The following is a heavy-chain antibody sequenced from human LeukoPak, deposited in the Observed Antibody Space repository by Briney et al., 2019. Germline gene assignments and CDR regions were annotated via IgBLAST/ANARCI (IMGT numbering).Heavy chain of an antibody. Sequence: ASVKVSCKAYGDTFTSYAMHWVRQALGQRLEWMGWINAGNGNTKYSQEFQGRVTITRDTSASTAYMELSSLRSEDMAVYYCARGAYDYVWGSYREFDYWGQGTLVTVSS. D-gene: IGHD3-16*02. J-gene: IGHJ4*02. CDR1: GDTFTSYA. CDR2: INAGNGNT. CDR3: ARGAYDYVWGSYREFDY. V-gene: IGHV1-3*03.